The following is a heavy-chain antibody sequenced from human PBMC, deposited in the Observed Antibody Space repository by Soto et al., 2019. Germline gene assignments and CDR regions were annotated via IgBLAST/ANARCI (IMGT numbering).Heavy chain of an antibody. Sequence: SETLSLTSTVSGGSISSGDYYWSWIRQPPGNGLEWIGDINYSGTPYYNPSLKSRVTVSVATAENQFSLKLRSVTAADPAVYYCATTGSDRGLDDWGQGT. CDR3: ATTGSDRGLDD. V-gene: IGHV4-31*03. D-gene: IGHD1-26*01. CDR2: INYSGTP. CDR1: GGSISSGDYY. J-gene: IGHJ4*02.